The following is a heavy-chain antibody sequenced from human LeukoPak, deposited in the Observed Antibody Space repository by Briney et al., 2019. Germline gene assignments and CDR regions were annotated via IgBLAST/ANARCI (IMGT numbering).Heavy chain of an antibody. D-gene: IGHD2-2*01. Sequence: GGSLRLSCVASGFIFSSYWMHWVRQAPGRGLVWVSRIKTDGSGTTYADSVGGRFTISRDNAKNALYLQVNSLRAEDTAVYYCARVNPQRPDCSSTSCLVDACDIWAQGTM. CDR3: ARVNPQRPDCSSTSCLVDACDI. V-gene: IGHV3-74*01. CDR2: IKTDGSGT. CDR1: GFIFSSYW. J-gene: IGHJ3*02.